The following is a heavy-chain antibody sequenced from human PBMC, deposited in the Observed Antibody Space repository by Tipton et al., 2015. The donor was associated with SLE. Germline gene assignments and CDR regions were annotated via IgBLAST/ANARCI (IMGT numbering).Heavy chain of an antibody. J-gene: IGHJ4*02. CDR3: AREFDGSGISDY. CDR1: GGSISSGSYY. CDR2: IYTSGST. V-gene: IGHV4-61*09. D-gene: IGHD3-10*01. Sequence: TLSLTCTVSGGSISSGSYYWSWIRQPAGKGLEWIGHIYTSGSTNYNPSLKSRVTISVDTSKNQFSLKLSSVTAADTAVYYCAREFDGSGISDYWGQGTLVTVSS.